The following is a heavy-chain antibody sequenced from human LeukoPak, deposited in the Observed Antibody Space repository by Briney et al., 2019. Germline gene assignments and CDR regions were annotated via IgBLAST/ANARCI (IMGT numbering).Heavy chain of an antibody. CDR1: GHTFTGYY. Sequence: ASVNVSCKASGHTFTGYYMHWVRQAPGQGLEWMGWINPNSGGTNYAQKLQGRVTMTTDTSTSTAYMELRSLRSDDTAVYYCARGLEQWLVRSPMGYWGQGTLVTVSS. CDR2: INPNSGGT. V-gene: IGHV1-2*02. CDR3: ARGLEQWLVRSPMGY. J-gene: IGHJ4*02. D-gene: IGHD6-19*01.